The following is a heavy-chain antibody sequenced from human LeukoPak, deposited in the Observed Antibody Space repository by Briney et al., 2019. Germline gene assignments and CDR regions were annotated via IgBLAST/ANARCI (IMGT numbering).Heavy chain of an antibody. CDR1: GGSITNSY. J-gene: IGHJ3*02. D-gene: IGHD1-1*01. V-gene: IGHV4-59*01. CDR3: ARDPLSTNDFDI. CDR2: INYSGIT. Sequence: SETLSLTCTVSGGSITNSYWNWIRQSPGKGLEWIGYINYSGITNYNPSLRGRVTISVDTSKNQFSLKLSSVTAADTAVYFCARDPLSTNDFDIWGQGTMVTVSS.